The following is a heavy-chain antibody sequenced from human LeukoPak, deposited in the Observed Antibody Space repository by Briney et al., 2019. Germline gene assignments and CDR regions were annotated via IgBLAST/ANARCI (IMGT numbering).Heavy chain of an antibody. Sequence: GGSLRLSCAASGFTFSSYAMHWVRQASGKGLEWVAVISYDGSNKYYADSVKGRFTISRDNSKNTLYLQMNSLRAEDTAVYYCARDLGYCSSTSCSKGYYYYYYGMDVWGQGTTVTVSS. CDR3: ARDLGYCSSTSCSKGYYYYYYGMDV. J-gene: IGHJ6*02. D-gene: IGHD2-2*01. V-gene: IGHV3-30-3*01. CDR2: ISYDGSNK. CDR1: GFTFSSYA.